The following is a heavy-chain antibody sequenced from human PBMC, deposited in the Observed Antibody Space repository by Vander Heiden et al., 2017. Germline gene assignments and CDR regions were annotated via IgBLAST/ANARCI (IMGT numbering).Heavy chain of an antibody. Sequence: QVQLQESGPGLVKPSETLSLTCTVSGGSISSYYWSWIRQPAGEGLEWIGRIYISGSTKYNPSLRGRATMSADTSKNQFSLRLSSVTAADTAVYYCARDGAAPEWGYANYAMDVWGQGTTVTVSS. CDR3: ARDGAAPEWGYANYAMDV. D-gene: IGHD6-13*01. CDR1: GGSISSYY. J-gene: IGHJ6*02. CDR2: IYISGST. V-gene: IGHV4-4*07.